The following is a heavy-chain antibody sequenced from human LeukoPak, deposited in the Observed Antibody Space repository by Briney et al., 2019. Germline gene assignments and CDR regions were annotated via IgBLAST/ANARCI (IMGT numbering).Heavy chain of an antibody. Sequence: ASVTVSCKASGYXFTNNYIHWVRQAPGQGREGMGRINPAGGSTGYAQKFHGRVTMTRDTSTSTVYLELSSLRSEDTAVYYCARDPRHDIVATRGFDYWGQGTLVTVSS. J-gene: IGHJ4*02. V-gene: IGHV1-46*01. CDR3: ARDPRHDIVATRGFDY. CDR2: INPAGGST. CDR1: GYXFTNNY. D-gene: IGHD5-12*01.